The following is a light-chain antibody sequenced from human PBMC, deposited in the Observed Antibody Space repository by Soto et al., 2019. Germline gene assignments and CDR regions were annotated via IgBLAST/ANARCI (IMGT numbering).Light chain of an antibody. J-gene: IGLJ2*01. CDR3: SSSTSSSSVV. CDR1: SSDVGGYNY. CDR2: DVS. Sequence: QSALTQPASVSGSPGQSITISCTGTSSDVGGYNYVSWYQQHPGKAPKLMIYDVSNQPSGVSNRFSGSKSGNTASLTISGLQAEDEADYYCSSSTSSSSVVVGGGTKLTVL. V-gene: IGLV2-14*01.